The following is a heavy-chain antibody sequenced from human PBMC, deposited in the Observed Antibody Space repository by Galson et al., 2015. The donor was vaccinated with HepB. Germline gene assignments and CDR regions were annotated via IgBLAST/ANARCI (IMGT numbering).Heavy chain of an antibody. Sequence: SLRLSCAASGFAFNTYGMHWVCQAPGKGLEWVAAISYDGAHKYYADSVKGRFTISRDNSKNTLFLQMNRLRAEDSAVYYCATVASFYHDNSNSSDYYYYSYMDVWGKGTTVTVSS. V-gene: IGHV3-30*03. CDR1: GFAFNTYG. CDR3: ATVASFYHDNSNSSDYYYYSYMDV. CDR2: ISYDGAHK. J-gene: IGHJ6*03. D-gene: IGHD3-22*01.